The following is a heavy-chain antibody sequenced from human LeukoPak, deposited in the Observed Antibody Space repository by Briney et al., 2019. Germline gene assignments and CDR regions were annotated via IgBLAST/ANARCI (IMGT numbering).Heavy chain of an antibody. V-gene: IGHV1-18*01. CDR3: ARSYYGGNSGDY. D-gene: IGHD4-23*01. CDR1: GYTFTSYG. Sequence: ASVKVSCKASGYTFTSYGISWVRQAPGQGLEWMGWISAYNGNTNYAQKLQGRDTMTTDTSTSTAYMELRSLRSDDTAVYYCARSYYGGNSGDYWGQGTLVTVSS. J-gene: IGHJ4*02. CDR2: ISAYNGNT.